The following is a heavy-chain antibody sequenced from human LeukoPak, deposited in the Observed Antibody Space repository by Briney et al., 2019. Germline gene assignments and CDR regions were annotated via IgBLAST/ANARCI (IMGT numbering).Heavy chain of an antibody. Sequence: GGSLRLSCAASGFTFDNHAMHWVRQAPGKGLEWVSGISWNSGSIGYANSVKGRFTISRDNAKNSLFLQMNSLRTEDTALYYCAKDRSGYGESFDPWGQGTLVTVSS. V-gene: IGHV3-9*01. CDR2: ISWNSGSI. D-gene: IGHD5-12*01. CDR3: AKDRSGYGESFDP. J-gene: IGHJ5*02. CDR1: GFTFDNHA.